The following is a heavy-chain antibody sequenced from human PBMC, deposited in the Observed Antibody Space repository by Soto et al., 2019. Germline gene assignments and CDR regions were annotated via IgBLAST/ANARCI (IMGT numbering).Heavy chain of an antibody. CDR2: ISAYNGNT. D-gene: IGHD3-10*01. CDR3: ARVGSLLWFGESGSFDY. V-gene: IGHV1-18*01. Sequence: QVQLVQSGAEVKKPGASVKVSCKASGYTFTSYGISWVRQAPGQGLEWMGWISAYNGNTNHAQKLQGRVIMTTDTSTSTAYMELRSLRSDDTAVYYCARVGSLLWFGESGSFDYWGQGTLVTVSS. CDR1: GYTFTSYG. J-gene: IGHJ4*02.